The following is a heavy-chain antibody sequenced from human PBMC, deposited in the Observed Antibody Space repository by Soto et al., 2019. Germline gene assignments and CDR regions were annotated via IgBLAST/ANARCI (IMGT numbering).Heavy chain of an antibody. J-gene: IGHJ5*02. D-gene: IGHD6-19*01. CDR2: ISPSTSTI. V-gene: IGHV3-48*01. Sequence: EVQLVESGGGLAQPGGTLRLSCAASGFTFSTYSMNWLRQAPGKGLGWVSYISPSTSTINYADSVKGRFTISRDNAKNSLFLQMNSLRAEDTAVYYCARANSGWYDPWGQGTLVTVSS. CDR3: ARANSGWYDP. CDR1: GFTFSTYS.